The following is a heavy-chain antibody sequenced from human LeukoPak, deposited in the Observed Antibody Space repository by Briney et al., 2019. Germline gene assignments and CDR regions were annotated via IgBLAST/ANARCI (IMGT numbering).Heavy chain of an antibody. CDR2: IIPIFGTA. CDR1: GGTFSSYA. J-gene: IGHJ5*02. D-gene: IGHD3-10*01. Sequence: ASVKVSCKASGGTFSSYAISWVRQAPGQGLEWMGGIIPIFGTANYAQKFQGRVTITADESTSTAYMELSSLRYEDTAVYYCASVLLWFGEPTNWFDPWGQGTLVTVSS. CDR3: ASVLLWFGEPTNWFDP. V-gene: IGHV1-69*13.